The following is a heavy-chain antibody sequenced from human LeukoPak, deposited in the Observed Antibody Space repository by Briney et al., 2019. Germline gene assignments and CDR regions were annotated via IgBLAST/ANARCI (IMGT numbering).Heavy chain of an antibody. CDR2: IYYSGST. V-gene: IGHV4-59*08. CDR1: GVSISSYY. D-gene: IGHD6-13*01. CDR3: ARHGIGDSSRDYFDY. J-gene: IGHJ4*02. Sequence: PSETLSLTCTVSGVSISSYYWSWIRQPPGKGLEWIGYIYYSGSTNYNPSLKSRVTISVDTSKNQFSLKLSSVTAADTAVYYCARHGIGDSSRDYFDYWGQGILVTVPS.